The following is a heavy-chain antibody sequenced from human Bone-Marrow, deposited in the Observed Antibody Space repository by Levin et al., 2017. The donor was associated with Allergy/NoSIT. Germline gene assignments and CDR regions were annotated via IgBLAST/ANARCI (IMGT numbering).Heavy chain of an antibody. Sequence: KTGGSLRLSCRASGNTVTGKYIHWVRQAPGQGLEWMGWINPDSGGIQHAQKFQGRMTMTRDTSIGTVYMELSGLSSDDTALYYCSTDFFPYTYAYRAFDLWGQGTQLTVSS. V-gene: IGHV1-2*02. J-gene: IGHJ3*01. CDR2: INPDSGGI. CDR1: GNTVTGKY. D-gene: IGHD3-16*01. CDR3: STDFFPYTYAYRAFDL.